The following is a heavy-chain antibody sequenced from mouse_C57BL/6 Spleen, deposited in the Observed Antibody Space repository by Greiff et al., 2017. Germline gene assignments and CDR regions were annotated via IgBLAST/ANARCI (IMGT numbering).Heavy chain of an antibody. CDR1: GYTFTDYY. CDR2: INPNNGGT. Sequence: VQLQQSGPELVKPGASVKISCKASGYTFTDYYMNWVKQSHGKSLEWIGDINPNNGGTSYNQKFKGKATLTVDKSSSTAYMELRSLTSEDSAVXYCARGGLRYFDYWGQGTTLTVSS. V-gene: IGHV1-26*01. J-gene: IGHJ2*01. CDR3: ARGGLRYFDY.